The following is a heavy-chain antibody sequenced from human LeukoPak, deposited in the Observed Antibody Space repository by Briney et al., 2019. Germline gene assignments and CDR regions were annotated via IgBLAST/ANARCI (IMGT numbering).Heavy chain of an antibody. V-gene: IGHV3-21*01. D-gene: IGHD3-22*01. CDR1: GFTFSSYS. J-gene: IGHJ3*01. CDR3: ATYYYDSSGPDAFDV. Sequence: GGSLRLSCAASGFTFSSYSMNWVRQAPGKGLEWVSSISSSSSYIFYADSVKGRFTLSRDNAKNSLYLQMNSLRAEDTAVYYCATYYYDSSGPDAFDVWGQGTMVTVSS. CDR2: ISSSSSYI.